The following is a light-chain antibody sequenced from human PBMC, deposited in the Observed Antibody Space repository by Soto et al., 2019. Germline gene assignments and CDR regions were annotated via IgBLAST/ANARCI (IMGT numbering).Light chain of an antibody. Sequence: EIVMTQSPATLSVSPGERATLSCGASQSVGSKLDWYQKKPGQAPRLLIYGASTRATGIPARLSGSGYETEFTITISSLKSEDFAVYYCQQYNMSTNTFGQGTRLEIK. J-gene: IGKJ5*01. CDR1: QSVGSK. CDR3: QQYNMSTNT. CDR2: GAS. V-gene: IGKV3-15*01.